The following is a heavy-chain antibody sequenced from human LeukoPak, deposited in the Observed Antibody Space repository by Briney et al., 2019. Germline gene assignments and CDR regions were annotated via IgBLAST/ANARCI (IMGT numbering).Heavy chain of an antibody. V-gene: IGHV4-61*02. Sequence: SETLSLTCTVSGGSISSGSYYWSWIRQPAGKGLEWIGRIYTSGSTNYNPSLKSRVTISVDTSKNQFSLKLSSVTAADTAVYYCARGTSYGSGRRVLGLTPSGFDYWGQGTLVTVSS. D-gene: IGHD3-10*01. CDR2: IYTSGST. J-gene: IGHJ4*02. CDR1: GGSISSGSYY. CDR3: ARGTSYGSGRRVLGLTPSGFDY.